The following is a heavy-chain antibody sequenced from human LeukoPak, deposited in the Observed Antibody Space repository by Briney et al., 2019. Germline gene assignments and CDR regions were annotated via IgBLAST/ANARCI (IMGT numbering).Heavy chain of an antibody. CDR1: GGSISSSNYY. Sequence: PSETLSLTCNVSGGSISSSNYYWGWIRQPPGKGLEWIGSIYYSGSTYYNPCLKSRVTISVDTSKNQFSLKLSSVTAADTAVYYCARRVGATTVINWFDPWGQGTLVTVSS. D-gene: IGHD1-26*01. V-gene: IGHV4-39*07. J-gene: IGHJ5*02. CDR2: IYYSGST. CDR3: ARRVGATTVINWFDP.